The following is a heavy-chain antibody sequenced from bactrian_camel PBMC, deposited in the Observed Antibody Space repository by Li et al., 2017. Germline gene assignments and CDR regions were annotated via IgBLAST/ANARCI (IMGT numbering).Heavy chain of an antibody. D-gene: IGHD3*01. V-gene: IGHV3S53*01. CDR1: GYDFRGRC. CDR2: IDSDGRT. J-gene: IGHJ4*01. CDR3: AAAYGAIGQPFRLLVSSYNY. Sequence: HVQLVESGGGSVQAGGSLRLSCAASGYDFRGRCMAWFRQAPGKEREGVAAIDSDGRTSTADSVKGRFIISKDNAKNTLYMFMNNLKPDDTAMYYCAAAYGAIGQPFRLLVSSYNYWGQGTQVTVS.